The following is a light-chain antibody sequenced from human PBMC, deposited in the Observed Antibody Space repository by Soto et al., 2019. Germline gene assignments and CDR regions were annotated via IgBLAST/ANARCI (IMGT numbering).Light chain of an antibody. Sequence: DLQLTQSPSFLSASVGDRITITCRASQDISSYLAWYQQKPGKAPKLLIYTASTLQSGVPSSFRGSGSGTEFTLTISSLQPEDFATYYCQQVNSYPLTFGGGTKVEIK. CDR3: QQVNSYPLT. V-gene: IGKV1-9*01. CDR2: TAS. CDR1: QDISSY. J-gene: IGKJ4*01.